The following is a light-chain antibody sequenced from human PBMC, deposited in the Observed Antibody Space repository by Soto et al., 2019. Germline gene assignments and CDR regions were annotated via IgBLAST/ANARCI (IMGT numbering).Light chain of an antibody. CDR2: GAT. CDR3: QQYNNWPRT. V-gene: IGKV3-15*01. J-gene: IGKJ1*01. Sequence: EIVMTQSPATLSVSPGEGATLSCRASQNVNSNLAWYQQKPGQAPRLLIHGATTRATGIPARFSGSGSGTEFTLTISSLQSEDFAVYYCQQYNNWPRTFGQGTKVDI. CDR1: QNVNSN.